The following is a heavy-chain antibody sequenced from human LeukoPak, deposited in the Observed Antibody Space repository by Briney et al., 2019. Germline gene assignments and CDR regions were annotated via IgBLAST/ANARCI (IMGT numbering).Heavy chain of an antibody. CDR1: GFTFSGYS. V-gene: IGHV3-48*01. Sequence: GGSLRLSCAASGFTFSGYSMNWVRQPPGKGLEWVSYISSSSSSIYYADSVKGRFTISRDNAKSSLFLQMNSLRAEDTAVYYCARTMTTVTTVEYWGQGILVTVSS. D-gene: IGHD4-17*01. CDR3: ARTMTTVTTVEY. J-gene: IGHJ4*02. CDR2: ISSSSSSI.